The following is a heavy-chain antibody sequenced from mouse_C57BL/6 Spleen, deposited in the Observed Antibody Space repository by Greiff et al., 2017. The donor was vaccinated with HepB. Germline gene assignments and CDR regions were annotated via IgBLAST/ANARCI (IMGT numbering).Heavy chain of an antibody. D-gene: IGHD2-4*01. CDR2: ISYDGSN. CDR1: GYSITSGYY. Sequence: EVKLEESGPGLVKPSQSLSLTCSVTGYSITSGYYWNWIRQFPGNKLEWMGYISYDGSNNYNPSLKNRISITRDTSKNQFFLKLNSVTTEDTATYYCARGYDYDVYFDYWGQGTTLTVSS. V-gene: IGHV3-6*01. CDR3: ARGYDYDVYFDY. J-gene: IGHJ2*01.